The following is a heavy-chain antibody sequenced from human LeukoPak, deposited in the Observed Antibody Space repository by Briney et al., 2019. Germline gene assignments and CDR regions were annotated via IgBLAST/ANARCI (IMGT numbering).Heavy chain of an antibody. CDR1: GFTFSSSA. J-gene: IGHJ4*02. CDR3: AKKVYYDSSGYIDY. V-gene: IGHV3-23*01. D-gene: IGHD3-22*01. CDR2: ISGSGGST. Sequence: AGGSLRLSCAASGFTFSSSAMSWVRQAPGKGLEWVSAISGSGGSTYYADSVKGRFTISRDNSKNTLYLQMNSLRAEDTAVYYCAKKVYYDSSGYIDYWGQGTLVTVSS.